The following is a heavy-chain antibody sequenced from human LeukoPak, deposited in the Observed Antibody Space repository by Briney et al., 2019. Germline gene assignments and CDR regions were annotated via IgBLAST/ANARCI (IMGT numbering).Heavy chain of an antibody. CDR1: GFTFNRYA. CDR3: AKGPNDDSNYLFDH. CDR2: ITGSGGNT. J-gene: IGHJ5*02. V-gene: IGHV3-23*01. D-gene: IGHD4-11*01. Sequence: GGSLRLSCAASGFTFNRYAMSWVRPAPEKGLEWVSVITGSGGNTYHADSVKGRLTVSRDNSKNTLYLHMNSLRAEDTAVYHCAKGPNDDSNYLFDHWGQGTLVTVCS.